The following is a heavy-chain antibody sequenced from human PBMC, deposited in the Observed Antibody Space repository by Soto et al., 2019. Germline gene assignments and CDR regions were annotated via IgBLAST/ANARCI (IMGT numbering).Heavy chain of an antibody. CDR2: IRGSGDGR. D-gene: IGHD3-22*01. CDR1: GFTFSQYV. J-gene: IGHJ5*02. V-gene: IGHV3-23*04. Sequence: EVQLVESGGAFVEPGGSLRLSWDTSGFTFSQYVMTWVRQAPWRGLEWVSSIRGSGDGRYYAASVKGRFTIARDNSGKTLYLQMTSLRAEGTDTYCCATYYYDSRCFHDRWGQGTLVTVSS. CDR3: ATYYYDSRCFHDR.